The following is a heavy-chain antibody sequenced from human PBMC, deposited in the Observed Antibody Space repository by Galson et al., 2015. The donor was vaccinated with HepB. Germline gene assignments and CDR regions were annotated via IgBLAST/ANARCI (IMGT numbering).Heavy chain of an antibody. J-gene: IGHJ4*02. Sequence: SLRLSCAASGFTFSSYWMSWVRQAPGKGLEWVANIKQDGSEKYYVDSVKGRFTISRDNAKNSLYQQMNSLRAEDTAVYCCARDGLYYYDSSGYYPDPVGHDYWGQGTLVTVSS. D-gene: IGHD3-22*01. V-gene: IGHV3-7*03. CDR1: GFTFSSYW. CDR3: ARDGLYYYDSSGYYPDPVGHDY. CDR2: IKQDGSEK.